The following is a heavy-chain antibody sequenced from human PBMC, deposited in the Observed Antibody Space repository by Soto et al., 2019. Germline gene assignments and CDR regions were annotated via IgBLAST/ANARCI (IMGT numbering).Heavy chain of an antibody. CDR2: INWNGGST. CDR1: GFSLDDYG. CDR3: ARSRSGGYPYFHH. D-gene: IGHD2-15*01. V-gene: IGHV3-20*04. J-gene: IGHJ1*01. Sequence: GGSLRLSCAASGFSLDDYGMNWVREAPGKGLQWVSGINWNGGSTGYADSVKGRFTISRDNAKSSLYLQMNSLRAEDTALYYCARSRSGGYPYFHHWGQGTLVTVSS.